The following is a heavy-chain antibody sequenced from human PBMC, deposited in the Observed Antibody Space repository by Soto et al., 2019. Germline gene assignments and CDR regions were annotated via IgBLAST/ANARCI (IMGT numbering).Heavy chain of an antibody. Sequence: GASVKVSCKASGYTFASHGISWVRQAPGQGLEWMGWISAYNGNTNYAQKLQGRVTMTTDTSTSTAYMELRSLRSDDTAVYYCARVSYYDSSGYPDFDFWGQGTLVTVSS. CDR2: ISAYNGNT. CDR1: GYTFASHG. CDR3: ARVSYYDSSGYPDFDF. J-gene: IGHJ4*02. D-gene: IGHD3-22*01. V-gene: IGHV1-18*01.